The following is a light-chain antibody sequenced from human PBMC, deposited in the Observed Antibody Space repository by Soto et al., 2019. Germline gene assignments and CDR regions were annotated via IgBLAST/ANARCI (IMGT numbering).Light chain of an antibody. CDR2: DVS. J-gene: IGLJ1*01. Sequence: QSALTQPASVSGSPGQSITISCTGTSSDVGGYNYVSWYQQHPGKAPKLMIYDVSNRPSVVSNRFSGSKSGNTASLTISGLHAEDEADYYCSSYTSSSTPYVFGTGTKVTVL. CDR1: SSDVGGYNY. CDR3: SSYTSSSTPYV. V-gene: IGLV2-14*01.